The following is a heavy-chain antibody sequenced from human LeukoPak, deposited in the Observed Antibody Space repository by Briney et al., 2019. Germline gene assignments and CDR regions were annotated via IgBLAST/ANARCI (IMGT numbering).Heavy chain of an antibody. D-gene: IGHD2-2*01. Sequence: PGGSLRLSCAASGFTFSSYAMSWVRQAPGKGLEWVSAISGSGGSTYYADSVKGRFTISRDNSKNTLYPQMNSLRAEDTAVYYCAKGYIVVVPAAPDYWGQGTLVTVSS. V-gene: IGHV3-23*01. CDR2: ISGSGGST. CDR1: GFTFSSYA. J-gene: IGHJ4*02. CDR3: AKGYIVVVPAAPDY.